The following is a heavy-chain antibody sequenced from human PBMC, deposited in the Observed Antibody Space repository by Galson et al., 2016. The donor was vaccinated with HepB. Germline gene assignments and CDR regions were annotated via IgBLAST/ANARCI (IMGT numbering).Heavy chain of an antibody. CDR1: GFTFSHYA. CDR2: IGGSGGNT. J-gene: IGHJ3*02. V-gene: IGHV3-23*01. CDR3: AKGKGRGTWHTYPFDI. Sequence: SLRLSCAASGFTFSHYAMSWVRQAPGKGLEWVSTIGGSGGNTHYADSVKGRFTISRDNSKNSLYLQMNSLRADDTALYYCAKGKGRGTWHTYPFDIWGQGTMVTVSS. D-gene: IGHD5-24*01.